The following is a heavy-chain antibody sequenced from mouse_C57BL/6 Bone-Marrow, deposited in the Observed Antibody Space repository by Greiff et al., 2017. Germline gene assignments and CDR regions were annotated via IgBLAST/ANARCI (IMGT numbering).Heavy chain of an antibody. Sequence: EVHLVESGGGLVKPGGSLKLSCAASGFTFSSYAMSWVRQTPEKRLEWVATISGGGSYTYYPDNVKGRFTISRNNAKNNQYLQMSHLKSEDTAMYYGARDDSFDYWGQGTTLTVSS. CDR1: GFTFSSYA. CDR2: ISGGGSYT. V-gene: IGHV5-4*01. J-gene: IGHJ2*01. CDR3: ARDDSFDY. D-gene: IGHD2-12*01.